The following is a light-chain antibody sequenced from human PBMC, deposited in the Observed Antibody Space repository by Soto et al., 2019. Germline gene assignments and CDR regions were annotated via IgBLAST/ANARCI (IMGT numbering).Light chain of an antibody. Sequence: DIQVTQSPSTLSASVGDSVTITCRASQSISYWLAWYQQKPGKAPRLLIYGASSLQSGVPSRFSGSGSETEFTRTISSLQPDDFATYYCQQYDGHFGQGTKLEVK. CDR2: GAS. CDR3: QQYDGH. J-gene: IGKJ2*01. CDR1: QSISYW. V-gene: IGKV1-5*01.